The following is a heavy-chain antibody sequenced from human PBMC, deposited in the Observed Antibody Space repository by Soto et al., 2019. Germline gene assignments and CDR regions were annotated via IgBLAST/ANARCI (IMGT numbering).Heavy chain of an antibody. Sequence: SGPTLVNPTQTLTLTCTFSGFSLSTSGMCVSWIRQPPGKALEWLALIDWDDDKYYSTSLKTRLTISKDTSKNHVVLTMTNMDPVDTATYYCVRIPPARPPTYYNSGMGGWGEVTTVTDAS. V-gene: IGHV2-70*01. J-gene: IGHJ6*04. CDR1: GFSLSTSGMC. CDR3: VRIPPARPPTYYNSGMGG. CDR2: IDWDDDK.